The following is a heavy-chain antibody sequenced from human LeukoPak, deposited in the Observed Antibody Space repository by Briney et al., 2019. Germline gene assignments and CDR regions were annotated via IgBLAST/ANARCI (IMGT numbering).Heavy chain of an antibody. CDR2: IVGRSSNI. CDR1: GFRFSTYS. D-gene: IGHD1-1*01. V-gene: IGHV3-48*04. CDR3: ATDSPETAAFDY. J-gene: IGHJ4*02. Sequence: GGSLRLSCTASGFRFSTYSMHWVRQAPGKGLEWVSYIVGRSSNIYYAESVKGRFTISRDNAKNSLYLQMDSLRAEDTAVYYCATDSPETAAFDYWGQGTLVTVSS.